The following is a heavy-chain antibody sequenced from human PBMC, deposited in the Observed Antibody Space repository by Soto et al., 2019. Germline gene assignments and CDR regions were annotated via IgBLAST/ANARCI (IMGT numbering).Heavy chain of an antibody. J-gene: IGHJ6*01. CDR2: VWYDGSSK. CDR1: VCTFSNFG. CDR3: VREIDSNYDGMEV. D-gene: IGHD4-4*01. Sequence: GGSLRLSCESSVCTFSNFGMNCVRHSPGKWLEWVARVWYDGSSKYYVDSVKGRFTISRDNSKETVYLQMNSLRAEDTGVYYCVREIDSNYDGMEVWGQGTTVNVS. V-gene: IGHV3-33*01.